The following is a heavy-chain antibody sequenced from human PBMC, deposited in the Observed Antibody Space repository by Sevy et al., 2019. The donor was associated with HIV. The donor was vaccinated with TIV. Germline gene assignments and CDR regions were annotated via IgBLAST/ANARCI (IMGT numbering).Heavy chain of an antibody. V-gene: IGHV3-21*01. CDR2: ISSSSSYI. CDR1: GFTFSSYS. Sequence: GGSLRLSCAASGFTFSSYSMNWVHQAPGKGLEWVSSISSSSSYIYYADSVKGRFTISRDNAKNSLYLQMNSLRAEDTAVYYCARGSGEMATITQTFQFDYWGQGTLVTVSS. CDR3: ARGSGEMATITQTFQFDY. J-gene: IGHJ4*02. D-gene: IGHD5-12*01.